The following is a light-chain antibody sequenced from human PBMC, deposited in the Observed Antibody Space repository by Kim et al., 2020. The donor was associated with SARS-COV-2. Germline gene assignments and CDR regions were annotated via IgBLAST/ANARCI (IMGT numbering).Light chain of an antibody. J-gene: IGLJ3*02. CDR2: EAN. CDR3: QSHAASYQV. Sequence: GKTVPIARTPSSGILASKYVQWYQHRPGSSPPTLIYEANHRPSCVPDRFARSIDRSSHSASLTISGLKIKGVADYYGQSHAASYQVFCGGTKLTVL. CDR1: SGILASKY. V-gene: IGLV6-57*01.